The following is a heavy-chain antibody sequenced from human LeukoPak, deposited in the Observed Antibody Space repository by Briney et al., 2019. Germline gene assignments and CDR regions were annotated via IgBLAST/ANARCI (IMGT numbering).Heavy chain of an antibody. D-gene: IGHD1-26*01. CDR3: AKHAGAFYYFGF. CDR1: GGSISSYY. V-gene: IGHV4-59*08. J-gene: IGHJ4*02. CDR2: IYYSGST. Sequence: SETLSLTCTVSGGSISSYYWSWIRQPPGKGLEWIGYIYYSGSTNYNPSLKSRVTISVDTSKNQFSLKLSSVTAADTAVYYCAKHAGAFYYFGFWGQGTLVTVSS.